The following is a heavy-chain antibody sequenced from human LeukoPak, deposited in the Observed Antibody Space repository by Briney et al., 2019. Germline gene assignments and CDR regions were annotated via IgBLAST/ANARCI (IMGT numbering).Heavy chain of an antibody. CDR3: ASGGIADY. Sequence: PGRSPRLSCAASGFTFSSYAMHWVRQAPGKGLEWVAVISYDGSNKYYADSVKGRFAISRDNSKNTLYLQMNSLRAEDTAVYYCASGGIADYWGQGTLVTVSS. CDR2: ISYDGSNK. J-gene: IGHJ4*02. D-gene: IGHD6-13*01. CDR1: GFTFSSYA. V-gene: IGHV3-30*09.